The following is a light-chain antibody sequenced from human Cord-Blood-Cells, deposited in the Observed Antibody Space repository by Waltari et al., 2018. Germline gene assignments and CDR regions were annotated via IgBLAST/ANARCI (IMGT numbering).Light chain of an antibody. CDR1: NIGSKR. CDR3: QVWDSSSDHHWV. V-gene: IGLV3-21*03. Sequence: SYVPTQPPSVSVAPGKTARITCGGNNIGSKRVHQYQQRPGQAPVLVVYDDSDRPSGIPERFSGSNSGNTATLTISRVEAGDEADYYCQVWDSSSDHHWVFGGGTKLTVL. CDR2: DDS. J-gene: IGLJ3*02.